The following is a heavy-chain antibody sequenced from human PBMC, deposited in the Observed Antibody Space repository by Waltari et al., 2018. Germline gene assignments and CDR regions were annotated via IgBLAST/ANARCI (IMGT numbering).Heavy chain of an antibody. CDR3: ARGDYSSGSYNDL. V-gene: IGHV1-2*06. CDR1: GYTFTGYY. J-gene: IGHJ5*02. Sequence: QVQLVQSGTEVKKPGASVRVSCSTSGYTFTGYYIHWVRQAPGQGLEWMGRVNPNNGGANYAQRFQGRVTMTRDTSISTAYMTLSGLKVDDTAVYYCARGDYSSGSYNDLWGQGSLVTVSS. D-gene: IGHD6-19*01. CDR2: VNPNNGGA.